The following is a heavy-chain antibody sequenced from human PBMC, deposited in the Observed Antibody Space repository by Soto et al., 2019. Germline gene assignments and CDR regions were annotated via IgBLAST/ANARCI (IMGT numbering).Heavy chain of an antibody. CDR3: XXXXXXVAAATREDY. Sequence: EVQLVESGGGLVQPGGSLRLSCAASGFTFSSYWMHWVRQAPGKGLVWVSRINSDGSSTSYADSVKGRFTISRDNAKNTXXXXXXXXXXXXXXXXXXXXXXXXVAAATREDYWGQGTLVTVSS. J-gene: IGHJ4*02. V-gene: IGHV3-74*01. CDR1: GFTFSSYW. CDR2: INSDGSST. D-gene: IGHD2-15*01.